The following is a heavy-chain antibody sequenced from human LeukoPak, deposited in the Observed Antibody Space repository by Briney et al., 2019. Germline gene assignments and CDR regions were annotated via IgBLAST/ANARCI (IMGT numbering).Heavy chain of an antibody. V-gene: IGHV1-24*01. CDR3: ATDNYYGSGSYYRFDY. D-gene: IGHD3-10*01. Sequence: ASVKVSCMVTGYTLTESSIQWVRQAPGKGLEWMGGFDPEDGETIYAQKFQGRVTMTEDTSTDTAYMELSSLRSEDTAVYYCATDNYYGSGSYYRFDYWGQGTLVTVSS. CDR2: FDPEDGET. J-gene: IGHJ4*02. CDR1: GYTLTESS.